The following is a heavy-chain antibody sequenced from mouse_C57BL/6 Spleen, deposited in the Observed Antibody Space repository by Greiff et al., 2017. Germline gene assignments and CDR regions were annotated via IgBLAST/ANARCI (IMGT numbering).Heavy chain of an antibody. Sequence: EVKLLESGPGLVKPSQSLSLTCSVTGYSITSGYYWNWIRQFPGNKLEWMGYISYDGSNNYNPSLKNRISITRDTSKNQFFLKLNSVTTEDTATFYCARADYYGSSYPFDYWGQGTTLTVSS. V-gene: IGHV3-6*01. J-gene: IGHJ2*01. CDR1: GYSITSGYY. CDR2: ISYDGSN. D-gene: IGHD1-1*01. CDR3: ARADYYGSSYPFDY.